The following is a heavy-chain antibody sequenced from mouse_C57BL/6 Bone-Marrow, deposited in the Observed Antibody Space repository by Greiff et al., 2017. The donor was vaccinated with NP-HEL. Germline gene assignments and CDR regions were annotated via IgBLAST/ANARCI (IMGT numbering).Heavy chain of an antibody. J-gene: IGHJ2*01. CDR1: GYTFTSYW. V-gene: IGHV1-55*01. D-gene: IGHD4-1*01. CDR3: AREGTGTGDYFDY. Sequence: VQLVESGAELVKPGASVKMSCKASGYTFTSYWITWVKQRPGQGLEWIGDIYPGSGSTNYNEKFKSKATLTVDTSSSTAYMQLSSLTSEDSAVYYCAREGTGTGDYFDYWGQGTTLTVSS. CDR2: IYPGSGST.